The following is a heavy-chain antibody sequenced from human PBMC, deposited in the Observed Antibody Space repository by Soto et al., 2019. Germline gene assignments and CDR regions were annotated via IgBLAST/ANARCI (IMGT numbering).Heavy chain of an antibody. CDR2: FDPEDGET. Sequence: ASVKVSCKVSGYTLTELSMHWVRQAPGKGLEWMGGFDPEDGETIYAQKFQGRVTMTEDTSTDTAYMELSSLRSEDTAVYYCATEYSSGWYRYFDYWGQGTLVPVSS. CDR3: ATEYSSGWYRYFDY. D-gene: IGHD6-19*01. J-gene: IGHJ4*02. CDR1: GYTLTELS. V-gene: IGHV1-24*01.